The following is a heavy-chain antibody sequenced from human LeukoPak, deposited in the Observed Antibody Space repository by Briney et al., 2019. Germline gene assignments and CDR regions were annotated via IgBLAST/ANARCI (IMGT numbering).Heavy chain of an antibody. Sequence: GGSLRLSCAASGFTFSSYAMSWVRQAPGKGLEWVSGISNSGGNTYYADSVKGRFTISRDNSKNTPYLQMNSLRAEDTAVYYCLTEGGAGYWGQGTLVTVSS. D-gene: IGHD1-14*01. CDR1: GFTFSSYA. CDR2: ISNSGGNT. CDR3: LTEGGAGY. V-gene: IGHV3-23*01. J-gene: IGHJ4*02.